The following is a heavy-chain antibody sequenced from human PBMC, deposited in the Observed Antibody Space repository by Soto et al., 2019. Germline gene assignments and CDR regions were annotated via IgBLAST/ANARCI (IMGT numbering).Heavy chain of an antibody. CDR1: GFAFSSYV. CDR2: IGTGGDT. CDR3: ARTMGLSSSSWTTYGMDV. Sequence: GGSLRLSCAASGFAFSSYVLHWVRRTPGKGPEWVSAIGTGGDTYYADSVMGRFTISRDNAKKSLYLQMNSLIAEDMAVYYCARTMGLSSSSWTTYGMDVWGQGTTVTVSS. D-gene: IGHD6-13*01. J-gene: IGHJ6*02. V-gene: IGHV3-13*01.